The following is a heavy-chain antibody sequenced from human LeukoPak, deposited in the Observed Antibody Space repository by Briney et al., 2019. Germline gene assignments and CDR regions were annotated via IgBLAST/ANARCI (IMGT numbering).Heavy chain of an antibody. CDR1: GDSISSSNW. J-gene: IGHJ5*02. CDR2: IYHSGST. V-gene: IGHV4-4*02. Sequence: SETLSLTCAVSGDSISSSNWWSWVRQPPGKGLEWIGEIYHSGSTNSNPSLKSRVTISVDKSKNQFSLKLSSVTAADTAVYYCARYNYGRNWFDPWGQGTLVTVSS. D-gene: IGHD4-17*01. CDR3: ARYNYGRNWFDP.